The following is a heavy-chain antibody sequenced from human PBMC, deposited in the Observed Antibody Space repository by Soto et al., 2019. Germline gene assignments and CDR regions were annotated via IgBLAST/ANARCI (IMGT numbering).Heavy chain of an antibody. J-gene: IGHJ4*02. CDR2: INHSGST. D-gene: IGHD3-10*01. CDR3: ASRVMVRGVDY. Sequence: SETLSLTCAVYGGYFSGYYWSWIRQPPGKGLEWIGEINHSGSTNYNPSLKSRVTISVDTSKNQFSLKLSSVTAADTAVYYCASRVMVRGVDYWGQGTLVTVSS. CDR1: GGYFSGYY. V-gene: IGHV4-34*01.